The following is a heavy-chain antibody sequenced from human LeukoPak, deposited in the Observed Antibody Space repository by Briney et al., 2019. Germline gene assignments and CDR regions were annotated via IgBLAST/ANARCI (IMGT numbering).Heavy chain of an antibody. CDR3: ARHQDSGSYFATTPYYYYGMDA. Sequence: GESLKISCKGSGYSFTSYWIGWVRQMPGKGREWMGIIYPGDSDTRYSPSFHGQVTISADKSISTAYLQWSSLKASDTAMYYCARHQDSGSYFATTPYYYYGMDAWGQGTTVTVSS. V-gene: IGHV5-51*01. CDR2: IYPGDSDT. D-gene: IGHD1-26*01. CDR1: GYSFTSYW. J-gene: IGHJ6*02.